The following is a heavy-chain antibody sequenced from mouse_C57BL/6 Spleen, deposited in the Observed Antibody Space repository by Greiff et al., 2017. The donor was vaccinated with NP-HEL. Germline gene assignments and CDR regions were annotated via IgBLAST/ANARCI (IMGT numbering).Heavy chain of an antibody. CDR2: ISSGSSTI. D-gene: IGHD2-5*01. Sequence: EVKLMESGGGLVKPGGSLKLSCAASGFTFSDYGMHWVRQAPEKGLEWVAYISSGSSTIYYADTVKGRFTISRDNAKNTLFLQMTSLRSEDTAMYYCARRRDYYSNLMDYWGQGTSVTVSS. V-gene: IGHV5-17*01. CDR3: ARRRDYYSNLMDY. CDR1: GFTFSDYG. J-gene: IGHJ4*01.